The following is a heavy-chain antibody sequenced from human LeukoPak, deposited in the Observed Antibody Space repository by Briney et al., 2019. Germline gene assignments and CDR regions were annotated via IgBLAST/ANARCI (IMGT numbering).Heavy chain of an antibody. CDR1: GGSFSGYY. J-gene: IGHJ4*02. V-gene: IGHV4-34*01. CDR2: INHSGST. D-gene: IGHD3-10*01. CDR3: ARAPRFRSSDYGSGSYSKTFDY. Sequence: SETLSLTCAVYGGSFSGYYWSWIRQPPGKGLEWIGEINHSGSTNYNPSLKSRVTISVDTSNNQFSLKLSSVTAADTAVYYCARAPRFRSSDYGSGSYSKTFDYWGQGTLVTVSS.